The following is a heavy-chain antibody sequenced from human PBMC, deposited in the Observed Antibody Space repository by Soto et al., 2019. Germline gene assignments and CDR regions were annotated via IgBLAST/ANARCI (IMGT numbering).Heavy chain of an antibody. Sequence: EVQVLESGGGLVQPGRSLRLSCAASGFTFSSYAMNWVRQAPGKGLEWVSAMSGTGGSTYYADSVKGRFTISRDNSKNTLYLQMNSLRVEDTAVFYCAKAGFSSGWSPSYFDYWGQGTLVTVSS. CDR3: AKAGFSSGWSPSYFDY. CDR1: GFTFSSYA. J-gene: IGHJ4*02. D-gene: IGHD6-19*01. CDR2: MSGTGGST. V-gene: IGHV3-23*01.